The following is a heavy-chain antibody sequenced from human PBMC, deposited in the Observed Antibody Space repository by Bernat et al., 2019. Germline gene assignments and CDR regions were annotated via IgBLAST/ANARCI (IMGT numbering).Heavy chain of an antibody. CDR3: ARDPVAAVGTAFDI. Sequence: QVQLQESGPQLVKPSGTLSLTCVVSGDSISSSAWWSWVRQPPGKGLEWIAEIYHNGNINYNPSLRSRVTISIDKSKNQISLRLSSVPAADTAVYYCARDPVAAVGTAFDIWGQGTMVTVSS. J-gene: IGHJ3*02. D-gene: IGHD6-13*01. CDR1: GDSISSSAW. CDR2: IYHNGNI. V-gene: IGHV4-4*02.